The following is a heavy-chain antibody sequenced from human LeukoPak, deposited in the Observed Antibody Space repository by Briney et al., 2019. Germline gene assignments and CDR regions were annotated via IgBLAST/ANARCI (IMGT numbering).Heavy chain of an antibody. CDR1: GFIFSSYE. V-gene: IGHV3-48*03. Sequence: GGSLRLSCAASGFIFSSYEMKWVRQAPGKGLEGVSYISSSGSITYYADSVKGRFTISRDNAKKSLYLQMNSLRAEDTAVYYCARDGRDGYNNRWFDPWGQGTLVTVSS. CDR3: ARDGRDGYNNRWFDP. D-gene: IGHD5-24*01. CDR2: ISSSGSIT. J-gene: IGHJ5*02.